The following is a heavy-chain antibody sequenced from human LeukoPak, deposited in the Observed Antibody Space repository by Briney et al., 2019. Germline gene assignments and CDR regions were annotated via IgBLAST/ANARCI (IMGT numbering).Heavy chain of an antibody. V-gene: IGHV1-8*02. CDR1: GYTFTGYY. J-gene: IGHJ4*02. D-gene: IGHD2-21*01. Sequence: ASVKVSCKASGYTFTGYYMHWVRQATGQGLEWMGLMNPNSGNTGYAQKFQGRLTMTRSTSIGTAYMELSSLTSEDTAVYYCARVQRVEFPLKYYFDYWGQGTLVTVSS. CDR3: ARVQRVEFPLKYYFDY. CDR2: MNPNSGNT.